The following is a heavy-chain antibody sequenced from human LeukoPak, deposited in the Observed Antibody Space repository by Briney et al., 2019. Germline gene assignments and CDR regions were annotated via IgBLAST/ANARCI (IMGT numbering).Heavy chain of an antibody. CDR2: ISYDGNNK. CDR3: ARSRRRELLGTYFDY. Sequence: GGSLRLSCAASGFTFSSYAMHWVRQAPGKGLEWVAVISYDGNNKYYADSVEGRFTISRDNSDNTLYLQMNSLRAEDTAVYYCARSRRRELLGTYFDYWGQGTLVTVSS. D-gene: IGHD1-26*01. J-gene: IGHJ4*02. CDR1: GFTFSSYA. V-gene: IGHV3-30*04.